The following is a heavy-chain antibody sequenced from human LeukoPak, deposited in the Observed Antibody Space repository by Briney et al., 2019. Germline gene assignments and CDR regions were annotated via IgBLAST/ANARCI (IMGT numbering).Heavy chain of an antibody. J-gene: IGHJ3*01. CDR2: IYTSGST. CDR3: ARHRGYVGAFDV. Sequence: SSETLSLTCTVSGGSISSYYWSWIRQPAGKGLEWIGRIYTSGSTNYNPSLKSRVTMSVDTSKNQFSLNLSSVTASETAVHYCARHRGYVGAFDVWGRGTMVTVSS. V-gene: IGHV4-4*07. CDR1: GGSISSYY. D-gene: IGHD3-22*01.